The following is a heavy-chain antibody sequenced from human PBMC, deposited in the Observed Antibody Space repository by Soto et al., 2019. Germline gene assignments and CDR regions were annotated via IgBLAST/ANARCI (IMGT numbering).Heavy chain of an antibody. CDR1: GYTFTSYG. CDR2: ISAYNGNT. Sequence: ASVKVSCKASGYTFTSYGISWVRQAPGQGLEWMGWISAYNGNTNYAQKFQGRVTMTTDTSTTTAYLELRSLRSDDTAVYYCARHHGPTTSENWFDPWGQGTLVTVSS. J-gene: IGHJ5*02. D-gene: IGHD5-12*01. CDR3: ARHHGPTTSENWFDP. V-gene: IGHV1-18*01.